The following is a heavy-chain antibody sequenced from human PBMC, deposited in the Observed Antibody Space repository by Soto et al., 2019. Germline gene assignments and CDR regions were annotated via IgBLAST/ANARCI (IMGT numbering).Heavy chain of an antibody. CDR2: IATKTDGGTT. CDR1: GFTFSTAW. J-gene: IGHJ4*02. D-gene: IGHD6-13*01. Sequence: EVQLVESGGGLVKPGGSLRLSCAASGFTFSTAWMNWVRQAPGKGLEWVGRIATKTDGGTTDYAPPVKGRFTISRDDSKSTLFLQMNSLNTEDTALYSCTSSLSSAIWGQGALVTVSS. V-gene: IGHV3-15*07. CDR3: TSSLSSAI.